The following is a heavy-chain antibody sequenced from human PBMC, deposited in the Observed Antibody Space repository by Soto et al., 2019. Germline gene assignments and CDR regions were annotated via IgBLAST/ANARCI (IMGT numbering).Heavy chain of an antibody. CDR2: IYYSGST. D-gene: IGHD4-17*01. CDR3: ARAFDDDGDYGSPFAY. V-gene: IGHV4-59*01. CDR1: GGSISSYY. Sequence: QVQLQESGPGLVKPSETLSPTCTVPGGSISSYYWSWIRQPPGKGLRCIGYIYYSGSTNYNPSLNSRVALSVDPPKNQFSLTLSSVTAADTAVYYCARAFDDDGDYGSPFAYWGQGTLVTVSS. J-gene: IGHJ4*02.